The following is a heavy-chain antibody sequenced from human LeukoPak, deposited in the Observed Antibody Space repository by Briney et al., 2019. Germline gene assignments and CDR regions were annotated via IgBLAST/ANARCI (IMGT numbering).Heavy chain of an antibody. CDR2: IENDGSTT. CDR1: GFTLSSYL. J-gene: IGHJ3*02. Sequence: AGGSLRLSCAASGFTLSSYLMHWVRHAPGKGLVWVSRIENDGSTTTYADSVKGRFTISRDNAKNTLYLQMNSLRAEDTAVYYCARGGYSAGFDIWGQRTMVTVSS. D-gene: IGHD3-16*02. CDR3: ARGGYSAGFDI. V-gene: IGHV3-74*01.